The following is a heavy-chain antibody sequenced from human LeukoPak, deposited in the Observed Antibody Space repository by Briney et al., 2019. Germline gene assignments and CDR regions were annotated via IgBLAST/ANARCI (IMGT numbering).Heavy chain of an antibody. CDR3: ANDPLGEKYYYDSSGYY. CDR1: GFTFSDYY. Sequence: GGSLRLSCAASGFTFSDYYMSWIRQAPGKGLEWVSYISSSGSTIYYADSVKGRFTISRDNAKNSLYLQMNSLRAEDTAVYYCANDPLGEKYYYDSSGYYWGQGTLVTVSS. CDR2: ISSSGSTI. D-gene: IGHD3-22*01. V-gene: IGHV3-11*01. J-gene: IGHJ4*02.